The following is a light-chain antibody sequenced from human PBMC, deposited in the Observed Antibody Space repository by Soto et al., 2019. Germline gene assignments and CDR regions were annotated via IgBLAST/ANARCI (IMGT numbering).Light chain of an antibody. CDR2: KAS. CDR1: QSIRTW. Sequence: DIQMTQSPSILSASVGDRVSITCRASQSIRTWLAWYQQKAGKAPNLLIYKASALESGVPSRFSGSGSGTELTLNISRLQNDDFDTYYCQHYHPDWTFGQETKVDIQ. J-gene: IGKJ1*01. V-gene: IGKV1-5*03. CDR3: QHYHPDWT.